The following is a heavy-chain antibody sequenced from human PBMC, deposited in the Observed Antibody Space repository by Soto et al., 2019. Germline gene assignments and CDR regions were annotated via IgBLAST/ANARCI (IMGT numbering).Heavy chain of an antibody. D-gene: IGHD4-17*01. CDR3: ARPLWRGDYNWGYFDL. CDR2: ISCDGSNK. Sequence: QVQLVESGGGVVQPGRSLRLSCAASGFTFSSYAMHWVRQAPGKGLEWVAVISCDGSNKYYADSVKGRFTISRDNSKNTRYLQMNSRRAEDTAVDYCARPLWRGDYNWGYFDLWGRGTLVTVSS. V-gene: IGHV3-30-3*01. J-gene: IGHJ2*01. CDR1: GFTFSSYA.